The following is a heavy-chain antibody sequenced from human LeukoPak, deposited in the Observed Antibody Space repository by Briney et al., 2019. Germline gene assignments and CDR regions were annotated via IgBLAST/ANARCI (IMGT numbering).Heavy chain of an antibody. CDR2: IRNKANSYTT. D-gene: IGHD2-15*01. CDR3: ARGLLPYYGMDV. V-gene: IGHV3-72*01. J-gene: IGHJ6*02. CDR1: GFTFSGYA. Sequence: GGSLRLSCAASGFTFSGYAMSWVRQAPGKGLEWVGRIRNKANSYTTQYAASVQGRFTISRDDSKNSLYLQMNSLKTEDTAVYYCARGLLPYYGMDVWGQGTTVTVSS.